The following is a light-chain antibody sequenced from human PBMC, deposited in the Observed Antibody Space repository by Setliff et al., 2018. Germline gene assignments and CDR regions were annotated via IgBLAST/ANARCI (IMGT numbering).Light chain of an antibody. CDR2: GVS. CDR1: SGDIDPYNY. J-gene: IGLJ1*01. V-gene: IGLV2-14*03. Sequence: QSALAQPPSASGSPGQSVTISCTGTSGDIDPYNYVSWYQQHPGKAPRLIIHGVSERPSGISDRFSASKSGNTASLIISGLQTEDEADYYCSSYTRDTTLVFGTGTKVTVL. CDR3: SSYTRDTTLV.